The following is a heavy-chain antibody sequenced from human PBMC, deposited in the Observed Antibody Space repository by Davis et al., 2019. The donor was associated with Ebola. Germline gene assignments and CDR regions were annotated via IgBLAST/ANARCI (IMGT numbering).Heavy chain of an antibody. J-gene: IGHJ5*02. CDR2: IYYSGST. Sequence: ESLKISCAASGFTFSDYYMSWIRQPPGKGLEWIGYIYYSGSTNYNPSLKSRVTISVDTSKNQFSLKLSSVTAADTAVYYCARLIRGWFDPWGQGTLVTVSS. V-gene: IGHV4-59*08. CDR1: GFTFSDYY. CDR3: ARLIRGWFDP.